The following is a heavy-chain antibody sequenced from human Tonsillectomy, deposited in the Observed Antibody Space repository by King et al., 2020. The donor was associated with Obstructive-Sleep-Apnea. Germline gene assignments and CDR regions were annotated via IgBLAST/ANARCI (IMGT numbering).Heavy chain of an antibody. D-gene: IGHD3-22*01. V-gene: IGHV3-49*03. J-gene: IGHJ4*02. Sequence: QLVQSGGGLVQPGRSLRLSCTASGFTFSDYTMSWFRQAPGKGLEWVGLIRSKAYGGTADYAASVKGRFTISRDDSKSIAYLQMNSLKTEDTAVYYCARDLGYHDSSGYYGGHFDYWGQGTLVTGSS. CDR2: IRSKAYGGTA. CDR3: ARDLGYHDSSGYYGGHFDY. CDR1: GFTFSDYT.